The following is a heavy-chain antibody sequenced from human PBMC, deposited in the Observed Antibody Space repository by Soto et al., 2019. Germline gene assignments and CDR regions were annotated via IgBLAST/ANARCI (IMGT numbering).Heavy chain of an antibody. J-gene: IGHJ2*01. Sequence: PSETLSLTCTRSGGSISSGLHSWSWIRQPPGKGLEWIGHIFDSGSTYYNPSLKSRLTISVDTSKNQFSLRLSSVTAADTAVYYCAREIMPLTNDWYFDLWGRGTLVTVSS. CDR1: GGSISSGLHS. CDR3: AREIMPLTNDWYFDL. V-gene: IGHV4-30-4*01. CDR2: IFDSGST. D-gene: IGHD2-8*01.